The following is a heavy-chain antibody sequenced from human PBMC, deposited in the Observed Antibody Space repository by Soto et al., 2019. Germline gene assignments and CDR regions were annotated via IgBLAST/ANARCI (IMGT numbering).Heavy chain of an antibody. V-gene: IGHV1-18*01. Sequence: SVKVSCKASGYTFTNYGITWVRQAPGQGLEWMGWISAYNGNTKYAQKLQGTVTMTTDTSTSTAYMDLRSLRSDDTAVYYCARDLGAQRVDYWGQGTLVTVSS. J-gene: IGHJ4*02. CDR1: GYTFTNYG. CDR2: ISAYNGNT. D-gene: IGHD1-26*01. CDR3: ARDLGAQRVDY.